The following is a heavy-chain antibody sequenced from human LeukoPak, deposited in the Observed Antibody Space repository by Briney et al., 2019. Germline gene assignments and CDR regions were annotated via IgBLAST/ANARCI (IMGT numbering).Heavy chain of an antibody. J-gene: IGHJ4*02. Sequence: PGGSLRLSCAASGFTFSNYGMHWVRQAPGKGLEWVSSISSSSSYIYYADSVKGRFTISRDNAKNSLYLQMNSLRAEDTAVYYCARDLYYYGSGSPTYFDYWGQGTLVTVSS. CDR3: ARDLYYYGSGSPTYFDY. CDR1: GFTFSNYG. CDR2: ISSSSSYI. D-gene: IGHD3-10*01. V-gene: IGHV3-21*01.